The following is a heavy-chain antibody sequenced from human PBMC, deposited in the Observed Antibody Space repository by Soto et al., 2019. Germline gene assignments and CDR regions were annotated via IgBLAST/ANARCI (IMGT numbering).Heavy chain of an antibody. Sequence: GGSLRLSXTASGFTFNTHWMHWARQAPGKGLVWVSRIYFDGITTNYADSVKGRLTVSRDKAKNTVYLHVNTLRDEDTAVYYCTRGGAMGVDYWGQGTLVTVSS. CDR3: TRGGAMGVDY. CDR2: IYFDGITT. CDR1: GFTFNTHW. V-gene: IGHV3-74*01. J-gene: IGHJ4*02. D-gene: IGHD1-26*01.